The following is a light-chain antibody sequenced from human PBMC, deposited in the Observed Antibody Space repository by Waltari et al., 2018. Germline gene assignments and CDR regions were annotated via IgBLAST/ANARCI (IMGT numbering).Light chain of an antibody. CDR1: QSITTS. Sequence: DIQMTQSPSTLSASVGDTVLTSCRATQSITTSLAWYQQKPGKAPDVLIYGASNLESGVPSRFSGSGSGTEFTLTISSLQPDDFATYYCQQYKSYKTFGQGTRVEIK. CDR2: GAS. CDR3: QQYKSYKT. J-gene: IGKJ1*01. V-gene: IGKV1-5*03.